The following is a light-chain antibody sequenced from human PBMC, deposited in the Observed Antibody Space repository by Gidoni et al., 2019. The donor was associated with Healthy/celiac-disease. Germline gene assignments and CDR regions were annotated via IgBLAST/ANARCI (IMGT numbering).Light chain of an antibody. J-gene: IGKJ2*01. CDR3: QQYNSYSRV. V-gene: IGKV1-5*01. Sequence: DIQMTPSPSTLSASVGDRVTITCRASQSISSWLAWYQQKPGKAPKLLIYDASSLESGVPSRFSGSGSGTEFTLTISSLQPDDFATYYCQQYNSYSRVFGQGTKLEIK. CDR2: DAS. CDR1: QSISSW.